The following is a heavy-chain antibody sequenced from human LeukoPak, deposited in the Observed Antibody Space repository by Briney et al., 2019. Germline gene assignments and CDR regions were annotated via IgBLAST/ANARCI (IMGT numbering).Heavy chain of an antibody. V-gene: IGHV4-59*02. D-gene: IGHD5-18*01. CDR3: ARDGDYSYGLGAPYPDY. J-gene: IGHJ4*02. CDR2: IYYSGST. CDR1: SGSVSSYY. Sequence: PSETLSLTCTVSSGSVSSYYWSWIRQTPGKGLEWIGYIYYSGSTNYNPSLKSRVTISVDTSKNQFSLKLSSVTAVDTAVYFCARDGDYSYGLGAPYPDYWGQGTLVTVSS.